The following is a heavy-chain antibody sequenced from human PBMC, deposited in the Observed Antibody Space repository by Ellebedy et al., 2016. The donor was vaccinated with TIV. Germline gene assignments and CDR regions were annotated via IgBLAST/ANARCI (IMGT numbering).Heavy chain of an antibody. CDR2: ISSSSSYI. V-gene: IGHV3-21*01. Sequence: GESLKTSXAASGFTFSSYSMNWVRQAPGKGLEWVSSISSSSSYIYYADSVKGRFTISRDNAKNSLYLQMNSLRAEDTAVYYCAREGEAIAAAGTKNNWFDPWGQGTLVTVSS. CDR3: AREGEAIAAAGTKNNWFDP. D-gene: IGHD6-13*01. J-gene: IGHJ5*02. CDR1: GFTFSSYS.